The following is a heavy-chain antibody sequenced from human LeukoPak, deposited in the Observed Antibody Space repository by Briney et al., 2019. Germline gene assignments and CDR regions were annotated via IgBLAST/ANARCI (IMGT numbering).Heavy chain of an antibody. J-gene: IGHJ5*02. D-gene: IGHD2-2*01. Sequence: SVKVSCKASGGTFSSYAISWVRQAPGQGLEWMGGIIPIFGTANYAEKFQGRVTITTDESTSTAYMELSSLRSEDTAVYYCARGVVPAAMSSWFDPWGQGTLVTVSS. CDR1: GGTFSSYA. CDR3: ARGVVPAAMSSWFDP. V-gene: IGHV1-69*05. CDR2: IIPIFGTA.